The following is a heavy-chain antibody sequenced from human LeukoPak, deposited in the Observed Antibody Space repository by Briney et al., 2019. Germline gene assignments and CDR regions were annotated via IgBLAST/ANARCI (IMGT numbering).Heavy chain of an antibody. CDR2: INPNSGGT. D-gene: IGHD3-3*01. J-gene: IGHJ6*03. CDR3: ARDYYDFWSGPSAPVYYMDV. CDR1: GYTFTGYY. Sequence: RASVKVSCKASGYTFTGYYMHWVRQAPGQGLEWMGWINPNSGGTNYAQKFQGRVTMTRDTSISTAYMELSRLRSDDTAVYYCARDYYDFWSGPSAPVYYMDVWGKGTTVTVSS. V-gene: IGHV1-2*02.